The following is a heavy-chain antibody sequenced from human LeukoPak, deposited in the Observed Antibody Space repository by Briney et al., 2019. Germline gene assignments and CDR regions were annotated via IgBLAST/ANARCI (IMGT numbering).Heavy chain of an antibody. J-gene: IGHJ4*02. CDR2: IYYSGST. CDR1: GGSISSGDYY. Sequence: SETLSLTCTVSGGSISSGDYYWSWIRQPPGKGLEWIGCIYYSGSTNYNPSLKSRVTISVDTSKNQFSLKLSSVTAADTAVYYCARDAVGATGFAYFDCWGQGTLVTVSS. D-gene: IGHD1-26*01. CDR3: ARDAVGATGFAYFDC. V-gene: IGHV4-61*08.